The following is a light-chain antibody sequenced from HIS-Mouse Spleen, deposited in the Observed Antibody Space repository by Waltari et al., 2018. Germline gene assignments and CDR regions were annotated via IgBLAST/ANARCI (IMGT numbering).Light chain of an antibody. Sequence: QSVLTQPPSVSGAPGQRVPISCTGSSPNIGAGYDVHWYQQLPGTAPKLLIYGNSNRPSGVPDRFSGSKSGTSASLAITGLQAEDEADYYCQSYDSSLSAHYVFGTGTKVTVL. V-gene: IGLV1-40*01. CDR2: GNS. J-gene: IGLJ1*01. CDR1: SPNIGAGYD. CDR3: QSYDSSLSAHYV.